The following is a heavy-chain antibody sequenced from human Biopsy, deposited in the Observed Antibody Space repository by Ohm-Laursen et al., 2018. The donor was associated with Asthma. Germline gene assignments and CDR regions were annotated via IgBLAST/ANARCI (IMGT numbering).Heavy chain of an antibody. CDR1: RDIFSSYG. CDR3: ARDPSYFDPIVEVWHL. J-gene: IGHJ3*01. V-gene: IGHV1-69*01. CDR2: IIPIFLTP. Sequence: GTSVKVSCKGSRDIFSSYGFSWVRQAPGQGLEWMGGIIPIFLTPSYARRFRGRVTISADEYTRTAYMELSSLRSEDTAVYYCARDPSYFDPIVEVWHLWGQGTMVTVSS. D-gene: IGHD3-22*01.